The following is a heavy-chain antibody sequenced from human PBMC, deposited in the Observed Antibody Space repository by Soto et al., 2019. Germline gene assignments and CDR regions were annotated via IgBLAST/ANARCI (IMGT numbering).Heavy chain of an antibody. CDR2: IIPIFGTA. CDR1: GGTFSSYA. V-gene: IGHV1-69*13. J-gene: IGHJ4*02. CDR3: ASGGWLQLPPSSYCFDY. Sequence: SVKVSCKASGGTFSSYAISWVRQAPGQGLEWMGGIIPIFGTANYAQKFQGRVTITADESTSTAYMELSSLRSEDTAVDYCASGGWLQLPPSSYCFDYWGQGTLVTVSS. D-gene: IGHD5-12*01.